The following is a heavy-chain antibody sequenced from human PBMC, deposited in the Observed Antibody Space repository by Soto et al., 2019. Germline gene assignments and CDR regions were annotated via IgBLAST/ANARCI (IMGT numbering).Heavy chain of an antibody. D-gene: IGHD2-8*02. CDR2: ISQDGRNK. CDR3: AKGGVPWWSQGIDL. J-gene: IGHJ4*02. CDR1: GFIFGKYD. V-gene: IGHV3-30*18. Sequence: QVQLVESGGGVVQPGRSLRLSCEGSGFIFGKYDMYWVRQAPGKWLEWVTKISQDGRNKDYEDSVQGRFTISRDNSRDTMDLEMNSLRPEDTALDYCAKGGVPWWSQGIDLWGQGTLVTVSA.